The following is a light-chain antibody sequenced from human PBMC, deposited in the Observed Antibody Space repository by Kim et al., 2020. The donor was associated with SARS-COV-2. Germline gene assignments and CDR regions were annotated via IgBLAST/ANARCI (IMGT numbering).Light chain of an antibody. CDR2: DVS. V-gene: IGLV2-11*01. J-gene: IGLJ3*02. CDR3: CSYAGSYTWV. CDR1: SIGVGDYKY. Sequence: GQSVTISCTGTSIGVGDYKYVSWYQQHPGKAPRYIIYDVSKRPSGVPDRFSGSKSGTTASLTISGLQGEDEADYYCCSYAGSYTWVFGGGTQLTVL.